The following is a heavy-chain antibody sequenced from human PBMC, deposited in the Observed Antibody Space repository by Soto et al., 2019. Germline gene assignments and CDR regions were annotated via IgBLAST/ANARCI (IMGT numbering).Heavy chain of an antibody. CDR2: INHSGST. CDR3: ARGQDIVVVVAATPFDY. Sequence: SETLSLTCAVYGGSFSGYYWSWIRQPPGKGLEWIGEINHSGSTNYNPSLKSRVTISVDTSKNQFSLKLSSVTAADTAVYYCARGQDIVVVVAATPFDYWGQGTLVTVS. J-gene: IGHJ4*02. CDR1: GGSFSGYY. D-gene: IGHD2-15*01. V-gene: IGHV4-34*01.